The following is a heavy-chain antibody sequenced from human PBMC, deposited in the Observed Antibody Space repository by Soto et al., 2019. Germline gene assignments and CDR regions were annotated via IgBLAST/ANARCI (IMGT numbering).Heavy chain of an antibody. CDR3: ALTTVTTFPFDY. Sequence: SETLSLTCTVSGGSISSSSYYWGWIRQPPGKGLEWIGSIYYSGSTYYNPSLKSRVTISVDTPKNQFSLKLSSVTAADTAVYYCALTTVTTFPFDYWGQGTLVTVSS. J-gene: IGHJ4*02. V-gene: IGHV4-39*01. CDR1: GGSISSSSYY. D-gene: IGHD4-17*01. CDR2: IYYSGST.